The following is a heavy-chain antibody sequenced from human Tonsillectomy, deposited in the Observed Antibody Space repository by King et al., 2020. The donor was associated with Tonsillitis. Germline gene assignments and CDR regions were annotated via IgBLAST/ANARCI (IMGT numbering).Heavy chain of an antibody. CDR3: AREIDYGCDSGADY. CDR2: ISSSRRTI. V-gene: IGHV3-48*01. J-gene: IGHJ4*02. CDR1: GFTFSSYS. Sequence: VPLVESGGGLVQPGGSLRLSCAASGFTFSSYSMNWVRQAPGKGLEWVAYISSSRRTINYADSVKGRFTISRDNAKNSLYLQMNSLRAEDTAVYYCAREIDYGCDSGADYWGQGTLVTVSS. D-gene: IGHD4-23*01.